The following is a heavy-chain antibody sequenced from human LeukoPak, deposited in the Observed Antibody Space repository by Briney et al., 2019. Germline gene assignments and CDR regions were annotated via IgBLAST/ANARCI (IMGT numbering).Heavy chain of an antibody. J-gene: IGHJ6*02. CDR1: GFSFSTHD. CDR3: AKDQSIYYYYGMDV. V-gene: IGHV3-30*02. CDR2: IRYDGSNE. Sequence: GGSLRLSCAASGFSFSTHDMHWVRQAPGKGLEWVAVIRYDGSNENSADSVKGRFTISRDNSKNTLYLQMNSLRAEDTAVYYCAKDQSIYYYYGMDVWGQGTTVTVSS.